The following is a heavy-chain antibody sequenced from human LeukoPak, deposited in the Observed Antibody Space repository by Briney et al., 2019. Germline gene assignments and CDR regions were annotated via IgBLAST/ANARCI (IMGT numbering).Heavy chain of an antibody. CDR2: IVVGSGNT. CDR1: GFTFTSSA. Sequence: SVKVSCKASGFTFTSSAMQWVRQARGQRLEWIGWIVVGSGNTNYAQKFQERVTITRDMSTSTAYMELSSLRSEDTAVYYCATSLPGGNWFDPWGQGTLVTVSS. V-gene: IGHV1-58*02. J-gene: IGHJ5*02. D-gene: IGHD3-16*01. CDR3: ATSLPGGNWFDP.